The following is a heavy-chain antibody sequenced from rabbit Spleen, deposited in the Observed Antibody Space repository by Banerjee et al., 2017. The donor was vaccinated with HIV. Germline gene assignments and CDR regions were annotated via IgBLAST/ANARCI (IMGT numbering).Heavy chain of an antibody. V-gene: IGHV1S45*01. J-gene: IGHJ4*01. CDR2: INIVTGKS. CDR3: ARNLVAVISWNFIL. Sequence: QEQLEESGGGLVKPEGSLTLTCKASGVSLNDKDVMCWVRQAPGKGLEWIACINIVTGKSHPARWAKGRCMMSRASSATMTLQTTSLSSAETATYSCARNLVAVISWNFILWDPATLVSVS. CDR1: GVSLNDKDV. D-gene: IGHD8-1*01.